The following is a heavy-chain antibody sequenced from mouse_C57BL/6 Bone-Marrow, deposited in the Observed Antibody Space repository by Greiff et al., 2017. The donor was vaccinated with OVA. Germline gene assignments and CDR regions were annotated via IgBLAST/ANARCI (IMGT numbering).Heavy chain of an antibody. V-gene: IGHV1-59*01. CDR3: ARWGNVNYFDY. J-gene: IGHJ2*01. Sequence: QVQLQQPGAELVRPGTSVKLSCKASGYTFTSYWMHWVKQRPGQGLEWIGVIDPSDSYTNYNQKFKGKATLTVDTSSSTAYMQLSSLTSEDSAVYYCARWGNVNYFDYWGQGTTLTVSS. CDR2: IDPSDSYT. CDR1: GYTFTSYW.